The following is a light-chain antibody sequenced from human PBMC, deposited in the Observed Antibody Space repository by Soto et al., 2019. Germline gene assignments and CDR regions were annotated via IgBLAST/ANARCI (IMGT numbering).Light chain of an antibody. CDR3: AAWDESLNGVV. CDR2: SNK. V-gene: IGLV1-44*01. CDR1: SSNIGSNT. Sequence: QSVLTQPPSASGTPGQRVTIACSGSSSNIGSNTVNWYQQLPGTAPKLLIYSNKQRPSGVPDRFSGSKSGTSASLAISGLQSEDEADYYCAAWDESLNGVVFGGGTKLTVL. J-gene: IGLJ2*01.